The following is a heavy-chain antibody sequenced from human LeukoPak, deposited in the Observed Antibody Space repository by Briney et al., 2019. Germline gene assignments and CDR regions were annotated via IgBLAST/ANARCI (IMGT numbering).Heavy chain of an antibody. J-gene: IGHJ4*02. D-gene: IGHD3-10*01. V-gene: IGHV4-39*07. CDR3: ARVRGPPLNFDY. CDR1: GGSISSSNYY. CDR2: ISYSGNT. Sequence: ASETLSLTCTVSGGSISSSNYYWGWIRQPPGKGLEWVASISYSGNTYYTPSLKSRVTMSVDTSKNQLSLKLSSATAADTAVYYCARVRGPPLNFDYWGQGTLVTVSS.